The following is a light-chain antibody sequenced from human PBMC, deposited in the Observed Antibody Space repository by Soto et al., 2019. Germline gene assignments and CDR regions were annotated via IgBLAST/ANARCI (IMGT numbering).Light chain of an antibody. CDR1: QSVSSY. CDR2: DAS. J-gene: IGKJ5*01. CDR3: QQRSNWPPT. V-gene: IGKV3-11*01. Sequence: EIVLTQSPATLSLSPGERATLSCRASQSVSSYLAWYQQKPGQAPRLLIYDASNRATGIPARFSGSGSGTDFTLTISSLEPEDFALYYCQQRSNWPPTFGVGTRLEIK.